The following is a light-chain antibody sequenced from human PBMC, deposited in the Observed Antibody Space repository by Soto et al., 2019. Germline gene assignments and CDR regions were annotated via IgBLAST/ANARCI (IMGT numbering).Light chain of an antibody. V-gene: IGKV3-20*01. CDR2: GAS. J-gene: IGKJ2*01. CDR1: QSVSSSY. CDR3: QQYVSLPLLT. Sequence: EIVLTQSPGTLSLSPGERATLSCRASQSVSSSYLAWYQQKPGQAPRLLIYGASSRAIVIPDRFSGSGSGTDFTLIIIRLEPEDFAVYYCQQYVSLPLLTFGQGTKLEIK.